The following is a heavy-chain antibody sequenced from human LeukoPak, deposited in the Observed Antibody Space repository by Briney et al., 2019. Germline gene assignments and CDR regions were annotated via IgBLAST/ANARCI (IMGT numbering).Heavy chain of an antibody. CDR3: AKGTYYYDSSGLFDY. CDR2: ISWNSGSI. D-gene: IGHD3-22*01. CDR1: GFTFDDYA. V-gene: IGHV3-9*01. Sequence: GGSPRLSCAASGFTFDDYAMHWVRQAPGKGLEWVSGISWNSGSIGYADSVKGRFTISRDNAKNSLYLQMNSLRAEDTALYYCAKGTYYYDSSGLFDYWGQGTLVTVSS. J-gene: IGHJ4*02.